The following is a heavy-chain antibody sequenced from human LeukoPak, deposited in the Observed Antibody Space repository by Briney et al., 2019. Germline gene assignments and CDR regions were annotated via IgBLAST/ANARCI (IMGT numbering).Heavy chain of an antibody. D-gene: IGHD3-3*01. J-gene: IGHJ6*02. CDR2: IKEDGSEK. CDR3: ARRGITISGVLVYHYSGLDV. Sequence: GGSLRLSCAGSGFTFSSHWMNWVHQAPGKGLEWVASIKEDGSEKHYVDSVSGRFTISRDNAKNSLHLQMSSLRAEDTAVYYCARRGITISGVLVYHYSGLDVWGQGTTVTVSS. CDR1: GFTFSSHW. V-gene: IGHV3-7*01.